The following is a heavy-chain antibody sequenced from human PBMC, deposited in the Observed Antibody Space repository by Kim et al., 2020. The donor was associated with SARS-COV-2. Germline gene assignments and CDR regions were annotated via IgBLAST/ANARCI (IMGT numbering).Heavy chain of an antibody. D-gene: IGHD4-17*01. Sequence: SADSVKGRFTISRDNSQNTLYLQMSSLRAEDTAVYYCVKRYGDYVNYFDYWGQGTLVTVSS. CDR3: VKRYGDYVNYFDY. J-gene: IGHJ4*02. V-gene: IGHV3-64D*09.